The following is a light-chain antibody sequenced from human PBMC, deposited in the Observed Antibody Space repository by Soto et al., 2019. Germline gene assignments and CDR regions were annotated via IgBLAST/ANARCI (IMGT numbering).Light chain of an antibody. CDR3: MQGTYWPIT. V-gene: IGKV2-30*01. CDR2: TVS. Sequence: VVMTQSPLSLPVTLGQPASISCRSSQSLVYTDGNAYLNWFHQRPGQSPRPLIYTVSNRDSGVQDRFSGSGSGTDFTLKISRVEAEDVGVYYCMQGTYWPITFGQGTRLEIK. CDR1: QSLVYTDGNAY. J-gene: IGKJ5*01.